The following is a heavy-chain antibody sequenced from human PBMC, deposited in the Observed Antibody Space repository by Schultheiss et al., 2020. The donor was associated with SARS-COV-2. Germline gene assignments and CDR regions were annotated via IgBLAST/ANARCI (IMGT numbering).Heavy chain of an antibody. Sequence: GGSLRLSCAASGFTFSSYGMHWVRQAPGKGLEWVSAISGSGGSTYYADSVKGRFTISRDNAKNSLYLQMNSLRAEDTAVYYCARTYNWFDPWGQGTLVTVSS. V-gene: IGHV3-21*01. CDR1: GFTFSSYG. CDR2: ISGSGGST. J-gene: IGHJ5*02. CDR3: ARTYNWFDP.